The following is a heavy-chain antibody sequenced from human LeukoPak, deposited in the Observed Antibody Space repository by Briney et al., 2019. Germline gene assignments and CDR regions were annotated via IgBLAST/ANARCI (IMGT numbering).Heavy chain of an antibody. CDR3: ARDGRITMVRGVILKQALFDY. CDR2: IIPIFGTA. J-gene: IGHJ4*02. D-gene: IGHD3-10*01. Sequence: ASVKVSCKASGGTFSSYAISWVRQAPGQGLEWMGGIIPIFGTANYAQKFQGRVTITADESTSTAYMELSSLRSDDTAVYYCARDGRITMVRGVILKQALFDYWGQGTLVTVSS. CDR1: GGTFSSYA. V-gene: IGHV1-69*13.